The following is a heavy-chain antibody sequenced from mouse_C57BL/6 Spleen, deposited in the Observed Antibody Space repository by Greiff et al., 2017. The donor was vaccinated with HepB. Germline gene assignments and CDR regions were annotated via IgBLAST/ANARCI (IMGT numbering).Heavy chain of an antibody. V-gene: IGHV1-61*01. CDR1: GYTFTSYW. CDR3: ARGGYGYPFAY. J-gene: IGHJ3*01. CDR2: IYPSDSET. D-gene: IGHD2-2*01. Sequence: VQLQQPGAELVRPGSSVKLSCKASGYTFTSYWMDWVKQRPGQGLEWIGNIYPSDSETHYNQKFKDKATLTVDKSSSTAYMQLSSLTSEDSAVYYCARGGYGYPFAYWGQGTLVTVSA.